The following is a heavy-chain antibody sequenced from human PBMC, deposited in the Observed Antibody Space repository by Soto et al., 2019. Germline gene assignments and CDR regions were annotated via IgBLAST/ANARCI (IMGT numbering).Heavy chain of an antibody. CDR2: ISAYNGNT. J-gene: IGHJ5*02. D-gene: IGHD3-3*01. CDR1: GYTFTSYG. V-gene: IGHV1-18*01. Sequence: ASVKVSCKASGYTFTSYGISWVRQAPGQGLEWMGWISAYNGNTNYAQKLQGRVTMTTDTSTSTAYMELRSLRSDDTAVYYCARDRGAYYDFWSGYPDNWFDPWGQGTLVTVSS. CDR3: ARDRGAYYDFWSGYPDNWFDP.